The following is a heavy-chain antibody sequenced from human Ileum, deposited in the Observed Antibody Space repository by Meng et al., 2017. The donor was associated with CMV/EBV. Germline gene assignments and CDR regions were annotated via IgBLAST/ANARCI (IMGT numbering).Heavy chain of an antibody. CDR3: SRENSGLDY. J-gene: IGHJ4*02. CDR1: GFTLTNYW. V-gene: IGHV3-7*01. CDR2: INRDGSER. D-gene: IGHD4-23*01. Sequence: GESLKISCTVPGFTLTNYWMDWVRQAPGKGLEWVANINRDGSERNYVDSVKGRFTISRDSARNSLYLQLNSLRVEDTAVYYCSRENSGLDYWGQGTLVTVSS.